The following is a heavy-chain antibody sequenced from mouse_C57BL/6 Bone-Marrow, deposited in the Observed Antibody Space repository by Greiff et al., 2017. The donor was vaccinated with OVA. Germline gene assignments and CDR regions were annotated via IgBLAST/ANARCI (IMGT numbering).Heavy chain of an antibody. J-gene: IGHJ4*01. V-gene: IGHV1-55*01. CDR1: GYTFTSYW. CDR2: IYPGSGST. CDR3: ARDYYGSSPYAMDY. D-gene: IGHD1-1*01. Sequence: QVQLQQSGAELVKPGASVKMSCKASGYTFTSYWITWVKQRPGQGLEWIGDIYPGSGSTNYNEKFKSKATLTVDTSSSTAYMQLSSLTSEDSAVYYCARDYYGSSPYAMDYWGQGTSVTVSS.